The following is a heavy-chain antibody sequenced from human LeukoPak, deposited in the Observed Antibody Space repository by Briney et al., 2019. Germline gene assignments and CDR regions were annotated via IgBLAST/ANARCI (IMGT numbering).Heavy chain of an antibody. Sequence: SETLSLTCTVSGGSTSSSSYYWGWIRQPPGKGLEWIGSIYYSGSTYYNPSLKSRVTISVDTSKNQFSLKLSSVTAADTAVYYCATDNSYGSGSYYTWGQGTLVTVSS. CDR2: IYYSGST. CDR1: GGSTSSSSYY. J-gene: IGHJ4*02. D-gene: IGHD3-10*01. CDR3: ATDNSYGSGSYYT. V-gene: IGHV4-39*07.